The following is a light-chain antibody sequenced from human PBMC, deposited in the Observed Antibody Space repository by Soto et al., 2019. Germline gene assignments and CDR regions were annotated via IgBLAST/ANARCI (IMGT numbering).Light chain of an antibody. Sequence: EIVLTQSPGTLSLSPGERATLSCRASQSVSSNDLAWYQQKPGHAPRPLIYGASSRATGIPDRFSGSGAGTVFTLTISRLESEEFAVYYCQQYGSSPWTFGQGTKVEIK. J-gene: IGKJ1*01. CDR1: QSVSSND. CDR3: QQYGSSPWT. CDR2: GAS. V-gene: IGKV3-20*01.